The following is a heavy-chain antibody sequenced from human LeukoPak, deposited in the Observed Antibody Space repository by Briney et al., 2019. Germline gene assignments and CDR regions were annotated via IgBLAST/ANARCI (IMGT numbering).Heavy chain of an antibody. J-gene: IGHJ5*02. Sequence: SETLSLTCTLSGGSISSYYWSGIRQPPGKGLEWIGYIYYSGSTNYNPSLKSRVTISVDTSKNQFSLKLSSVTAADTAVYYCARAGSYAHNWFDPWGQGTLVTVSS. D-gene: IGHD2-2*01. CDR3: ARAGSYAHNWFDP. V-gene: IGHV4-59*01. CDR2: IYYSGST. CDR1: GGSISSYY.